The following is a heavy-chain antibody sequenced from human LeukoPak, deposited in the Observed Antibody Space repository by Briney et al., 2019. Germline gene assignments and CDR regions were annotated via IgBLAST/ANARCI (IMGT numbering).Heavy chain of an antibody. J-gene: IGHJ4*02. Sequence: PGGSLRLSCAASGFTVSSNYMSWVRQAPGKGLEWVSVIYSGGSTYYADSVKGRFTISRDNSKNTLYLQMNSLRAEDTAVYYCARGTPGLPPGYWGQGTLVTVSS. CDR2: IYSGGST. CDR3: ARGTPGLPPGY. V-gene: IGHV3-53*01. CDR1: GFTVSSNY. D-gene: IGHD2-15*01.